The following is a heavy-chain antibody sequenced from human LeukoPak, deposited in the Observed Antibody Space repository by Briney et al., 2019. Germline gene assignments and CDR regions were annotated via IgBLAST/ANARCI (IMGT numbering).Heavy chain of an antibody. Sequence: GGSLRLSCAASGFTFSSYEMNWVRQAPGKGLEWVSYISSSGSTIYYADSVKGRFTIFRDNAKNSLYLQMNSLRAEDTAVYYCAKGRPDYFDYWGQGTLVTVSS. CDR3: AKGRPDYFDY. J-gene: IGHJ4*02. CDR2: ISSSGSTI. CDR1: GFTFSSYE. V-gene: IGHV3-48*03.